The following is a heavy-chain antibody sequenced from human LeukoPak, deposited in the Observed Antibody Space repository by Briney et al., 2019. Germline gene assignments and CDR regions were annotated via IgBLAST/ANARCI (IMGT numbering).Heavy chain of an antibody. CDR1: GGSISSYY. Sequence: SETLSLTCTVSGGSISSYYWSWIRQPPGKGLEWIGYIFSSGITYYIPSLQSRVTISLDTSKNQFSLKLSSVTAADTAVYFCARHSSSSRGWFDPWGQGTLVTVSS. V-gene: IGHV4-59*08. CDR3: ARHSSSSRGWFDP. CDR2: IFSSGIT. D-gene: IGHD6-6*01. J-gene: IGHJ5*02.